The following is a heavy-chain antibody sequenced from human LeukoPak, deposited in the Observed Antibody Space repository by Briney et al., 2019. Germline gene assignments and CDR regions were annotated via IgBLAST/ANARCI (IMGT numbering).Heavy chain of an antibody. CDR2: ISSDGGST. CDR1: GIIFSNYA. J-gene: IGHJ2*01. D-gene: IGHD1-26*01. V-gene: IGHV3-64*01. CDR3: ARGRQGAKTRYFDL. Sequence: GGSLRLSCAASGIIFSNYAMHWVRQGPGKGLECISTISSDGGSTYYANSVKGRFTISRDNYKNTLYLQMGSLRDEDMAVSYCARGRQGAKTRYFDLWGRGTRVTVSS.